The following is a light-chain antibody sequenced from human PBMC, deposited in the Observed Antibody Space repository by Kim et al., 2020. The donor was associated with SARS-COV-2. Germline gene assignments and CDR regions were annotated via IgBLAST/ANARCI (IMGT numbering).Light chain of an antibody. J-gene: IGKJ1*01. V-gene: IGKV3-15*01. CDR3: QHYNASPWT. CDR1: QTISSN. Sequence: EIVMTQSPATLSVSPGEGVTLSCRASQTISSNLGWYQQKPGQAPRLLIYGASTRATGVPARFSGSGSGTEFTLTISSLQSEDFAVYCCQHYNASPWTFGQGTKVDIK. CDR2: GAS.